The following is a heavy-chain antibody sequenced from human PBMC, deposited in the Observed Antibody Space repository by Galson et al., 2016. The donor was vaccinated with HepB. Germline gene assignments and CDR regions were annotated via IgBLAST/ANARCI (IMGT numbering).Heavy chain of an antibody. J-gene: IGHJ1*01. CDR2: ISYHGLTK. V-gene: IGHV3-30-3*01. CDR3: ARDRPDWILPREH. Sequence: SLRLSCAASGFTFKNYAFHWVRQAPGKGLEWVAVISYHGLTKFYADSVQGRFTLSRDNSKNTLDLQMTRLRNEDTAVYYCARDRPDWILPREHWGQGALVTVSS. CDR1: GFTFKNYA. D-gene: IGHD3/OR15-3a*01.